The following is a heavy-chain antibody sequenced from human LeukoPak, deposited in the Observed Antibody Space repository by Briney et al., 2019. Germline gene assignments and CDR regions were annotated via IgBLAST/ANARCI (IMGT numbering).Heavy chain of an antibody. Sequence: GTSLRLSCAASGFTFTNHARHWVRQAPGKGLEWLAQIWGSEINNYYGDSVKGRFTVSSDNSNTPLYLEMNSLRVEDTAIYYCPRDGHSSAPYAFDMWGRGTMLTVSS. CDR2: IWGSEINN. J-gene: IGHJ3*02. CDR1: GFTFTNHA. V-gene: IGHV3-33*01. D-gene: IGHD1-26*01. CDR3: PRDGHSSAPYAFDM.